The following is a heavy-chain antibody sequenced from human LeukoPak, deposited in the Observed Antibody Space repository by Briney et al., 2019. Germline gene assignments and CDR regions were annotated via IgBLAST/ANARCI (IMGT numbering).Heavy chain of an antibody. Sequence: SETLSLTCAVYGGSFSGYYWSWIRQPPGKGLEWIGEINHSGSTNYNPSLKSRVTISVDTSKNQFSLKLSSATAADTAVYYCSRFVVGSYHGFDPWGQGTLVTVSS. V-gene: IGHV4-34*01. CDR2: INHSGST. CDR3: SRFVVGSYHGFDP. J-gene: IGHJ5*02. D-gene: IGHD3-10*01. CDR1: GGSFSGYY.